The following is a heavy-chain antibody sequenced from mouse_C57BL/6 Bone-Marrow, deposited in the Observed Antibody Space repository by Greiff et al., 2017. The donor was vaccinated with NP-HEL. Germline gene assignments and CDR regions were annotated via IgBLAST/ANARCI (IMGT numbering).Heavy chain of an antibody. CDR2: ISSGGSYT. V-gene: IGHV5-6*01. Sequence: EVQLVESGGDLVKPGGSLKLSCAASGFTFSSYGMSWVRQTPDKRLEWVATISSGGSYTYYPDSVKGRFTISRDNAKNTLYLQMSSLKSEDTAMYYCARRLPMDYWGQGTSVTVSS. CDR1: GFTFSSYG. J-gene: IGHJ4*01. CDR3: ARRLPMDY.